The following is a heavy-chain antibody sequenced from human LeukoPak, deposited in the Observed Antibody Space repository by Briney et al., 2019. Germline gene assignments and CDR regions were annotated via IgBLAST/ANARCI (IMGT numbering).Heavy chain of an antibody. CDR2: ISNDGSKK. V-gene: IGHV3-30*01. D-gene: IGHD1-26*01. CDR1: GFTFSSYP. J-gene: IGHJ4*02. Sequence: GGSLRLSCAASGFTFSSYPMHWVRQAPGKGLEWVAVISNDGSKKSYADSVKGRFTISRDNSKNTVDLQMNSLRAEDTAVYYCARVAGWVAREDFGYWGQGTLVTVSS. CDR3: ARVAGWVAREDFGY.